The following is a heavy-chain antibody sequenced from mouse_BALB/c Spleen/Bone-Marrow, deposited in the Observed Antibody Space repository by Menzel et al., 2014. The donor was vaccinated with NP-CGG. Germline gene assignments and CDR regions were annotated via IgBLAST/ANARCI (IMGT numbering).Heavy chain of an antibody. D-gene: IGHD3-2*02. CDR3: AKNQEAFDY. J-gene: IGHJ2*01. CDR2: INSNGGIT. V-gene: IGHV5-6-3*01. Sequence: EVQRVESGGGLVQPGGSLKLSCAASGFAFSNYGMSWVRQTPDKRLELVATINSNGGITYYPDSVKGRFTISRDNAKNTLYLQMSSLKSEDTAMYYCAKNQEAFDYWGQGTPLTVSS. CDR1: GFAFSNYG.